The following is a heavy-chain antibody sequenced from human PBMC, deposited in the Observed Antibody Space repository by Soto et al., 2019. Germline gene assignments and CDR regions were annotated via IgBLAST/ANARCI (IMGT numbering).Heavy chain of an antibody. J-gene: IGHJ4*02. V-gene: IGHV3-11*01. CDR2: IDTSSTKF. D-gene: IGHD3-3*01. CDR3: ASHYDMWSGYLSPVDY. Sequence: QVQLVESGGDLVKRGGSLRLSCAASGYTFSDYYMSWIRQAPGKGLEWISYIDTSSTKFYYADSVKGRFTISRDNAKNSLYLEMNSLRDEDTAVYYCASHYDMWSGYLSPVDYWGQGTLVTVSS. CDR1: GYTFSDYY.